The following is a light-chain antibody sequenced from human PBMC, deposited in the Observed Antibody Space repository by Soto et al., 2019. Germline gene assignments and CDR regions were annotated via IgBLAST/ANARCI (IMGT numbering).Light chain of an antibody. J-gene: IGKJ1*01. CDR2: GAS. Sequence: EIVITQSPGTLSVSPGERATLSCRASQSVSSSYLAWYQQKPGQAPRLLIYGASSRATGIPDRFSGSGSGTDFTLTISRLEPEDFAVYYCQQYGSSPATFGQGTKVDIK. CDR1: QSVSSSY. V-gene: IGKV3-20*01. CDR3: QQYGSSPAT.